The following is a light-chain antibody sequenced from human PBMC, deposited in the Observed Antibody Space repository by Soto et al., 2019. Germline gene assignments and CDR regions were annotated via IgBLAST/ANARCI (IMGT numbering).Light chain of an antibody. CDR3: SSYTSSTSTRA. J-gene: IGLJ2*01. V-gene: IGLV2-14*01. CDR2: DVS. Sequence: QSALTQPASVSGSPGQSNTIYCTGTSSDVGDYNYVSWYQQHPGKVPKIMISDVSNRPSGVSYSFSGSKSGNTDSLTISGVQAEDEADYYCSSYTSSTSTRAFGGGTKLTVL. CDR1: SSDVGDYNY.